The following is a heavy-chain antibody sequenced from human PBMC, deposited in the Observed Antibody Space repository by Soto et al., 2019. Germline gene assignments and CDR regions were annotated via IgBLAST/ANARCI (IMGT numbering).Heavy chain of an antibody. V-gene: IGHV4-31*03. J-gene: IGHJ4*02. D-gene: IGHD6-13*01. CDR3: ARESYMEQQLDY. CDR2: IYYSGST. CDR1: GFSISRGGDY. Sequence: SETLSLTCRVSGFSISRGGDYWSWIRQHPGKGLEWIGYIYYSGSTYYNPSLKSRVTISVDTSKNQFSLKLSSVTAADTAVYYCARESYMEQQLDYWGQGTLVTVSS.